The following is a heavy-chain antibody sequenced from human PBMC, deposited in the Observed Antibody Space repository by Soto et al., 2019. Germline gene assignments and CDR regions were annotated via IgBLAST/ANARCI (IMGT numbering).Heavy chain of an antibody. Sequence: QLRLQESGPGLLKPSETLSVTCSVTGEPINSGDYFWGWIRQPPGNGLEWIGSLSYSGTTYYNPSLKSRVALSIDTSKNQFSLKLSSVTAADTAVYFCARPGSTSGWFYCDSWGQGALVIVSS. CDR2: LSYSGTT. D-gene: IGHD6-19*01. V-gene: IGHV4-39*01. J-gene: IGHJ4*02. CDR1: GEPINSGDYF. CDR3: ARPGSTSGWFYCDS.